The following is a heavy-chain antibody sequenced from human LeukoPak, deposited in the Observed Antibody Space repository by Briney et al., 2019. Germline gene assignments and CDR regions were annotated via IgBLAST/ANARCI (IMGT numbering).Heavy chain of an antibody. D-gene: IGHD6-19*01. CDR2: IKQDGSEK. J-gene: IGHJ4*02. Sequence: PGGSLRLSCAASGFTFGTYWMSWVRQAPGKGLECVANIKQDGSEKYYVDSVKGRFTISRDNAKNSLYLQMNSLRAEDTAVYYCVGSSGWWGFDYWGQGTLVTVSS. CDR3: VGSSGWWGFDY. CDR1: GFTFGTYW. V-gene: IGHV3-7*01.